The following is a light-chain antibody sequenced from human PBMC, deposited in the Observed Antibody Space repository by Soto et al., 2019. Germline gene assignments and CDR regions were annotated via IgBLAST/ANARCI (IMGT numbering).Light chain of an antibody. J-gene: IGKJ1*01. Sequence: EIVLTQSPAPLSLAPGERATLSCRASQSVSSCLGWYQQTPGQAPMLLIYDASNRATGITARFSGSGSVTDLTLTISSLEPEDFAVYYCQRSSSWTFGEGTKVEIK. CDR1: QSVSSC. V-gene: IGKV3-11*01. CDR3: QRSSSWT. CDR2: DAS.